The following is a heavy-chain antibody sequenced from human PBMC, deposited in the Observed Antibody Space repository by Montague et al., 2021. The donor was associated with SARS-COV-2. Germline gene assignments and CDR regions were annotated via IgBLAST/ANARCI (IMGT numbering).Heavy chain of an antibody. V-gene: IGHV4-59*01. CDR3: ASGLPTVRRVIRWFDA. CDR2: ISYSGST. Sequence: SETLSLTCTVSGGSISSYYWSWIRQPPGKGLQWIGYISYSGSTNYNPSLKSRVTISVDTSKNQFSLKLSSVTAADTAVYYCASGLPTVRRVIRWFDAWGQGTLVTVSS. J-gene: IGHJ5*02. D-gene: IGHD3-10*01. CDR1: GGSISSYY.